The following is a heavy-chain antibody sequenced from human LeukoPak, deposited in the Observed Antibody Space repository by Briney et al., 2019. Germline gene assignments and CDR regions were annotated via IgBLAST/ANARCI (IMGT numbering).Heavy chain of an antibody. CDR1: GFTFSTYA. D-gene: IGHD1-26*01. CDR2: ITSNGGST. Sequence: PGGSLRLSCAASGFTFSTYAMHWVRQAPGKGPEYVSAITSNGGSTYYANSVKGRFTISRDNSKNTLYLQMGGLRPEDMAVYYCARVGSWDAFDIWGQGTMVTVSS. CDR3: ARVGSWDAFDI. J-gene: IGHJ3*02. V-gene: IGHV3-64*01.